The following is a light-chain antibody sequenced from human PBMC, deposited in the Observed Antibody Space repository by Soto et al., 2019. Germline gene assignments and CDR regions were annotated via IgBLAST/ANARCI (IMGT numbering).Light chain of an antibody. V-gene: IGKV3-11*01. CDR3: QQRSHWPSLP. CDR1: QSVGSY. Sequence: EIVLIQSPATLSLSPGERATLSCRASQSVGSYLAWYQHKPGQAPRLLISDASNRATGIPARFSGSGSETDFPLTISRLEPADSAVSYCQQRSHWPSLPFGGGTKVDIK. J-gene: IGKJ4*01. CDR2: DAS.